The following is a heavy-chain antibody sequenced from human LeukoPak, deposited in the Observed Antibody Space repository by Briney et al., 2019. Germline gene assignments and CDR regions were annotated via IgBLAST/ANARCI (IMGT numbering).Heavy chain of an antibody. CDR2: IYTSGST. CDR1: GGSISGDY. Sequence: SETLSLTCTVSGGSISGDYWTWIRQPAGKGLEWIGRIYTSGSTNYNPSLKSRVTMSVDTSKNQFSLRLSSVTAADTAVYYCASDCCGNGCWFDPWGQGTLVTVSS. CDR3: ASDCCGNGCWFDP. D-gene: IGHD6-19*01. J-gene: IGHJ5*02. V-gene: IGHV4-4*07.